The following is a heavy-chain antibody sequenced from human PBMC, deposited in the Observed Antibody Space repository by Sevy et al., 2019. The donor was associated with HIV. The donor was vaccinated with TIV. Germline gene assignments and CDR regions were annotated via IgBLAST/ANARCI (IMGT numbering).Heavy chain of an antibody. CDR1: EFSFSSYS. V-gene: IGHV3-48*01. J-gene: IGHJ4*02. CDR2: ISSSSSTM. CDR3: AREEEDYVWGTSRDLTFFDY. D-gene: IGHD3-16*02. Sequence: GGSLRLSCAASEFSFSSYSMNWVRQAPGQGLEWVSYISSSSSTMYYADSVKGRFTISRDNAKNSLYLQMNSLRAEDTAVYYCAREEEDYVWGTSRDLTFFDYWGQGTLVTVSS.